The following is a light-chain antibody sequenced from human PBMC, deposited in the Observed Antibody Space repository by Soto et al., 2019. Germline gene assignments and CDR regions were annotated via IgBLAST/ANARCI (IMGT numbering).Light chain of an antibody. V-gene: IGKV1-5*03. CDR3: QQYNIYWT. CDR2: KAS. CDR1: QSISSW. J-gene: IGKJ1*01. Sequence: DIQMTQSPSTLSASVGDRVTITCRASQSISSWLAWYQQKPGKAPKLLIYKASSLERGGPSRFSGSGSGTEFTLTISSLQPDDFAIYYWQQYNIYWTFPQGTKVEIK.